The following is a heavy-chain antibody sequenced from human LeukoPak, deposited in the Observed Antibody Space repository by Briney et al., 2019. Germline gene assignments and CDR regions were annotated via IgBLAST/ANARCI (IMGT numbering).Heavy chain of an antibody. CDR2: ISYDGSNK. Sequence: GGSLRLSCAASGFTFSSYAMHWVRQAPGKGLEWVAVISYDGSNKYYADSVKGRFTISRDNSKNTLYLQMNSLRAEDTAVYYCARDVGGSLDYWGQGTLVTVSS. J-gene: IGHJ4*02. V-gene: IGHV3-30*04. CDR3: ARDVGGSLDY. D-gene: IGHD1-26*01. CDR1: GFTFSSYA.